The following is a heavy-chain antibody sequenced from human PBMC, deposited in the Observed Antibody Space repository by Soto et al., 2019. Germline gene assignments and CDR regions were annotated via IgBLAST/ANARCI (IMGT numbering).Heavy chain of an antibody. Sequence: PGGSLRLSCAASGFTFSSFGMRWVRQAPGKGLEWVSDIIDSGASTYYADSVKGRFTISRDNSKSTLYLQMNSLRAEDTALYYCAKGRSYYYYYGVDVWGQGTTVTVSS. V-gene: IGHV3-23*01. J-gene: IGHJ6*02. CDR3: AKGRSYYYYYGVDV. CDR2: IIDSGAST. CDR1: GFTFSSFG.